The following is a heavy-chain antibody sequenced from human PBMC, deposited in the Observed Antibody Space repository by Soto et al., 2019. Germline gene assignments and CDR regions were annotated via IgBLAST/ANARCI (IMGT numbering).Heavy chain of an antibody. V-gene: IGHV1-2*04. CDR1: GYTFTGYY. CDR2: INPNSGGT. CDR3: ARAIARVYYGMDV. Sequence: ASVKVSCKASGYTFTGYYMHWVRQAPGQGLEWMGWINPNSGGTNYAQKFQGWVTMTRDTSISTAYMELSRLRSDDTAVYYCARAIARVYYGMDVWGQGTTVTVSS. J-gene: IGHJ6*02. D-gene: IGHD6-6*01.